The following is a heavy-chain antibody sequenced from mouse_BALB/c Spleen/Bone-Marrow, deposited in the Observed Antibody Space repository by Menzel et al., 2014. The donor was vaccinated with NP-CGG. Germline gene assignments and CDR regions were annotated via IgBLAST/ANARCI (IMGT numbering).Heavy chain of an antibody. D-gene: IGHD3-3*01. V-gene: IGHV1S22*01. Sequence: KQSGSELVRPGASVKLSCKASGYTFTSYWMHWVKQRPGQGLEWIGNIYPGSGSTNYDEKFKSKATLTVDTSSSTAYVQLSSLTSEDSAVYYCTRRAHYYAMDYWGQGTSVTVSS. CDR2: IYPGSGST. CDR1: GYTFTSYW. CDR3: TRRAHYYAMDY. J-gene: IGHJ4*01.